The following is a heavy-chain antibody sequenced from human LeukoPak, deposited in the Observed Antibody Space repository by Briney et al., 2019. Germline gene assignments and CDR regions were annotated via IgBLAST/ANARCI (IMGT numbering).Heavy chain of an antibody. CDR1: GFTIGKSD. CDR3: ARGSMPGTGLPFDY. Sequence: PGRSLRLSCAPSGFTIGKSDMAWVRQAPGKGLEWVSIVYTGGRTFQADSVKGRFTMSRDQSKNTVGLQMNSLRSEDTALYYCARGSMPGTGLPFDYWGQGTQVSVSS. V-gene: IGHV3-53*05. CDR2: VYTGGRT. J-gene: IGHJ4*02. D-gene: IGHD3-9*01.